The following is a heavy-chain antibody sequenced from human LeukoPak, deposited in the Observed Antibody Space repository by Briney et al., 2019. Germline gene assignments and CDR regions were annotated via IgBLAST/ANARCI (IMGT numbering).Heavy chain of an antibody. CDR2: IYSGGST. Sequence: GGSLRLSCAASGFTVSSNYMSWVRQAPGKGPEWVSVIYSGGSTYYADSVKGRFTISRDNSKNTLYLQMNSLRAEDTAVNYCARHTYSGYDYYFDYWGQGTLVTVSS. CDR3: ARHTYSGYDYYFDY. J-gene: IGHJ4*02. V-gene: IGHV3-66*04. CDR1: GFTVSSNY. D-gene: IGHD5-12*01.